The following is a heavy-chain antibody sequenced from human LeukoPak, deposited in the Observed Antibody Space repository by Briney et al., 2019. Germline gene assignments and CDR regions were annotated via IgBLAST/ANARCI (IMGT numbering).Heavy chain of an antibody. D-gene: IGHD4-17*01. J-gene: IGHJ4*02. Sequence: SETLSLTCTVSGGSISSDSYYWSWIRQPAGKGLEWIGRIYTSGSTNYNPSLKSRVTISLDTSKNQFSLKLSSVTAADTAVYYCANSIDFDYGDYYFDYWGQGALVTISS. V-gene: IGHV4-61*02. CDR1: GGSISSDSYY. CDR3: ANSIDFDYGDYYFDY. CDR2: IYTSGST.